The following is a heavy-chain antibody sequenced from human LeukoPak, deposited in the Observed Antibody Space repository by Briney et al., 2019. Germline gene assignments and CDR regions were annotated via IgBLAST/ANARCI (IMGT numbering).Heavy chain of an antibody. CDR1: GYSISSGYY. Sequence: SETLSLTCAVSGYSISSGYYCGWIRQPPGKGLEWIGSIYHSGSTYYNPSLKSRVTISVDTSKNQFSLKLSSVTAADTAVYYCARPRGSCSGGSCSYYSFDYWGQGTLVTVSS. D-gene: IGHD2-15*01. V-gene: IGHV4-38-2*01. CDR2: IYHSGST. CDR3: ARPRGSCSGGSCSYYSFDY. J-gene: IGHJ4*02.